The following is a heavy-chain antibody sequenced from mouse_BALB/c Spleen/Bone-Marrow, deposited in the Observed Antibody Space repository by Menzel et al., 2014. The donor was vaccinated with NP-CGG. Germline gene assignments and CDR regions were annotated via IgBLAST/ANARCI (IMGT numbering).Heavy chain of an antibody. Sequence: EVQGVESGGDLVKPGGSLKLSCAASGFTFSSYGMSWVRQTPDKRLEWVATISSGGSYTYYPDSVKGRFTISRDNAKNTLCLQMSSLKSEDTAMYYCASTITTVVAEDAMDYWGQGTSVTVSS. CDR2: ISSGGSYT. V-gene: IGHV5-6*01. CDR1: GFTFSSYG. J-gene: IGHJ4*01. CDR3: ASTITTVVAEDAMDY. D-gene: IGHD1-1*01.